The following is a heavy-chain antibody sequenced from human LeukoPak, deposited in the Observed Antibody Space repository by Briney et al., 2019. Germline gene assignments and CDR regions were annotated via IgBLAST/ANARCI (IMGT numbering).Heavy chain of an antibody. V-gene: IGHV5-51*01. CDR3: ARHAGGYDFWSGPYYYYYYMDV. J-gene: IGHJ6*03. CDR2: IYPGDSDT. Sequence: GESLKISCKGSGYSFTSYWIGWVRQVPGKGLEWMGIIYPGDSDTRYSPSFQGQVTISADKSISTAYLQWSSLKASDTAMYYCARHAGGYDFWSGPYYYYYYMDVWGKGTTVTVSS. D-gene: IGHD3-3*01. CDR1: GYSFTSYW.